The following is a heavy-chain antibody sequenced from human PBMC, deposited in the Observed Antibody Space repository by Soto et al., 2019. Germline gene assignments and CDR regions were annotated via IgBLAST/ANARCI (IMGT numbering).Heavy chain of an antibody. J-gene: IGHJ6*03. V-gene: IGHV1-18*01. CDR3: VRTGIFVVVIRPYYMDV. D-gene: IGHD3-3*01. Sequence: QAQLVQSGAEVKKPGASVKVSCKASGYSFTSFGVSWVRQAPGQGLEWMGWISAYNGNTNYTQKFQGRITMTTDTSTSTAYMELRSLRSDDTAVYYWVRTGIFVVVIRPYYMDVWGKGTTVTVSS. CDR1: GYSFTSFG. CDR2: ISAYNGNT.